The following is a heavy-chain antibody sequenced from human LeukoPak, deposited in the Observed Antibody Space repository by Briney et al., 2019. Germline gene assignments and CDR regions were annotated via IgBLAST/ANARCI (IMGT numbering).Heavy chain of an antibody. CDR2: INPNSGGT. J-gene: IGHJ5*02. V-gene: IGHV1-2*02. CDR1: GYTFTSYD. CDR3: ARDRATMVRGVQNWFDP. Sequence: ASVKVSCKASGYTFTSYDINWVRQAPGQGLEWMGWINPNSGGTNYAQKFQGRVTMTRDTSISTAYMELSRLRSDDTAVYYCARDRATMVRGVQNWFDPWGQGTLVTVSS. D-gene: IGHD3-10*01.